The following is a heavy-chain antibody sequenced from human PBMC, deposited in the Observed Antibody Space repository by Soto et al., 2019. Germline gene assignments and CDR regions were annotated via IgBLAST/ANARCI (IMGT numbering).Heavy chain of an antibody. D-gene: IGHD2-21*01. CDR1: GGSINTAGFY. V-gene: IGHV4-31*03. Sequence: QMQLQESGPGLVKPSQTLSLTCTVSGGSINTAGFYWTWIRQYPGKGLEYIANTYYSGTTYYNPSLKTRFTISMDTAKNQFSRKVRSVTAADTAVYYCASVPVVIGPTHWGQGTLMTVSS. J-gene: IGHJ4*02. CDR3: ASVPVVIGPTH. CDR2: TYYSGTT.